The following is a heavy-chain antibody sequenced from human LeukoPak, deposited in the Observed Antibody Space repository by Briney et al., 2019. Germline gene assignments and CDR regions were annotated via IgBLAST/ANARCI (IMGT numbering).Heavy chain of an antibody. CDR3: AKVGASVSFDY. CDR2: ISYDGSNK. J-gene: IGHJ4*02. CDR1: GFTFSNYG. Sequence: GGSLRLSRAASGFTFSNYGMHWVRQAPGKGLEWVAVISYDGSNKYYADSVKGRLTISRDNSKNTLYLQMNSLGAEDTAVYYCAKVGASVSFDYWGQGTLVTVSS. D-gene: IGHD4/OR15-4a*01. V-gene: IGHV3-30*18.